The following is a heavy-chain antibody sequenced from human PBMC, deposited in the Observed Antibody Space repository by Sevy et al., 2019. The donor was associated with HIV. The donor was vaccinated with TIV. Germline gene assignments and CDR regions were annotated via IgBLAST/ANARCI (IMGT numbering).Heavy chain of an antibody. CDR1: GFTFSSYA. J-gene: IGHJ3*02. D-gene: IGHD3-22*01. V-gene: IGHV3-64D*06. CDR3: VKENYYDSSGYLPPLHGGLDI. Sequence: GGSLRLSCSASGFTFSSYAMHWVRQAPGKGLEYVSAISSNGGSTYYADSVKGRFTISRDNSKNTLYLQMSSLRAEDTAVDYCVKENYYDSSGYLPPLHGGLDIWGQGTMVTVSS. CDR2: ISSNGGST.